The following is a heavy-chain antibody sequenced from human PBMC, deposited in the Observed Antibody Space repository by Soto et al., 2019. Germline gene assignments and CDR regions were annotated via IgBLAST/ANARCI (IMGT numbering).Heavy chain of an antibody. CDR2: IYYSGST. CDR1: GGSISIGGYY. CDR3: AIAAAGTVDY. J-gene: IGHJ4*02. V-gene: IGHV4-31*03. Sequence: SETLAITCTFSGGSISIGGYYWSWIRQHPGKGLEWIGYIYYSGSTYYNPSLKSRVTISVDTSKNQFSLKLSSVTAADTAVYYCAIAAAGTVDYWGQGTLVTVSS. D-gene: IGHD6-13*01.